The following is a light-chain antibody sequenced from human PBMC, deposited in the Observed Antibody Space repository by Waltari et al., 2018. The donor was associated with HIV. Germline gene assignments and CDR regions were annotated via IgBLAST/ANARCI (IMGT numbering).Light chain of an antibody. V-gene: IGLV1-40*01. Sequence: QSVLTQPPSLSGAPGQRVTISCPGSTSHIGAPFDVHWYQQFPGKAPKLLIHGNTLRPSGVPDRFSASTSGSSASLAITGLHLEDEATYYCQSYDSSLSSWIFGGGTKLTVL. CDR1: TSHIGAPFD. CDR2: GNT. CDR3: QSYDSSLSSWI. J-gene: IGLJ2*01.